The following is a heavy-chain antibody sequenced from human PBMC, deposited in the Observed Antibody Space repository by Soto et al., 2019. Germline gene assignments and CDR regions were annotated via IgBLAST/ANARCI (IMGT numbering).Heavy chain of an antibody. CDR2: ISSSGTIT. D-gene: IGHD2-2*01. CDR1: GFTFKNYN. Sequence: GGSLRLSCEASGFTFKNYNMNWVRQAPGKGLEWVSHISSSGTITYYADSVKGRFTISRDNAKNSLYLQMNSLRVEDTAVYYCARGFCSGSNCYGTYGGQGTLATVPS. V-gene: IGHV3-48*01. CDR3: ARGFCSGSNCYGTY. J-gene: IGHJ4*02.